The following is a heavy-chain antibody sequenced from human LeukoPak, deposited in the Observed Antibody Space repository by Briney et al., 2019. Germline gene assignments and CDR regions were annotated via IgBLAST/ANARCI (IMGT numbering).Heavy chain of an antibody. V-gene: IGHV4-31*03. J-gene: IGHJ4*02. D-gene: IGHD4-17*01. CDR2: ICYSGGT. CDR1: GGSISSVGYY. CDR3: ARDLGLRILGS. Sequence: SQTLSLTCTISGGSISSVGYYWTWIRQHPGKGLEFIGYICYSGGTDYNPSLRSRVTMSVDTSKNHFSLKLSSVTAADMAVYYCARDLGLRILGSWGQGTLVTVSS.